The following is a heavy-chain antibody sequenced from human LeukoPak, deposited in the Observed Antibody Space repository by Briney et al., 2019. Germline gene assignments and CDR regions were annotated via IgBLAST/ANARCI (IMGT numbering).Heavy chain of an antibody. Sequence: PSRTLSLPCTVSGGSISSGSYSWTWIRQPPGKGLEWIGYICHSGSTYYNPSLKSRVTISVDRSKNQFSLKLSSVTAADTAVYYCARAPTAHYYDSSGYYDYWGQGTLVTVSS. D-gene: IGHD3-22*01. CDR2: ICHSGST. V-gene: IGHV4-30-2*01. J-gene: IGHJ4*02. CDR1: GGSISSGSYS. CDR3: ARAPTAHYYDSSGYYDY.